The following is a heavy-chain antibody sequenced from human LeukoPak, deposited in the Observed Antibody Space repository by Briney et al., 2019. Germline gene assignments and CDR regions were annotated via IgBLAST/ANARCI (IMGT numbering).Heavy chain of an antibody. CDR2: IYYSGST. Sequence: SQTLSLTCTVSGGSISSGIYYWSWIRQHPGKGLEWIGYIYYSGSTDSKPSLKSRVTMSVDTSVNQFFLKLDSVTAADTAVYYCARVVRTAKTLDIWGQGTMVTVSS. V-gene: IGHV4-31*03. J-gene: IGHJ3*02. CDR3: ARVVRTAKTLDI. CDR1: GGSISSGIYY. D-gene: IGHD4/OR15-4a*01.